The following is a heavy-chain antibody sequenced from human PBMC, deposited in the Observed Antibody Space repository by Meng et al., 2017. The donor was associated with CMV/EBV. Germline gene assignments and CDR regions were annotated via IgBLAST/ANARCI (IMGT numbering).Heavy chain of an antibody. CDR1: CGSISSSSYY. CDR2: IYYSGST. Sequence: HRKLPESGPGMGKPSETLSLTCHVSCGSISSSSYYWGWIRQPPGKGLEWIGSIYYSGSTYYNPSLKSRVTISVDTSKNQFSLKLSSVTAADTAVYYCARDPSLRWIDYWGQGTLVTVSS. CDR3: ARDPSLRWIDY. J-gene: IGHJ4*02. D-gene: IGHD4-23*01. V-gene: IGHV4-39*07.